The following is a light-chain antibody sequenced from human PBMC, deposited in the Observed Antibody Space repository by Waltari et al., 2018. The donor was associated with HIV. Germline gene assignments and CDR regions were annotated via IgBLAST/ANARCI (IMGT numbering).Light chain of an antibody. CDR1: DIGSKG. CDR3: QVWDSETDHWV. V-gene: IGLV3-21*04. CDR2: YDN. Sequence: YLLTQPPPVSEPPGKTARITCGGGDIGSKGVHWYQQKPGQAPVQVIYYDNDRPSGIPERFSGSNSGNTATLTISRVEAGDEADYFCQVWDSETDHWVFGGGTKLTVL. J-gene: IGLJ3*02.